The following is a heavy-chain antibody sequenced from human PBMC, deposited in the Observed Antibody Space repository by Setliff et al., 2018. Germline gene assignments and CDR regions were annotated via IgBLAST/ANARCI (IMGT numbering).Heavy chain of an antibody. Sequence: GGSLRLSCAASGFTFSSFAMTWVRQAPGKGLEWVSVIYGVSSTSYADSVKGRFTISRDNSKNMVYVQMNSLRAEDTAVYYCVKGLHHLDYWGQGTLVTVSS. J-gene: IGHJ4*02. CDR1: GFTFSSFA. V-gene: IGHV3-23*03. CDR2: IYGVSST. CDR3: VKGLHHLDY. D-gene: IGHD5-12*01.